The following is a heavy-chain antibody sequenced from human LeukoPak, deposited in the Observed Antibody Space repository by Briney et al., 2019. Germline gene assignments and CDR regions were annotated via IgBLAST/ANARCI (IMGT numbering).Heavy chain of an antibody. V-gene: IGHV4-34*01. CDR3: ARGTLARYSSS. CDR1: GGSFSGYY. J-gene: IGHJ4*02. CDR2: INHSGST. D-gene: IGHD6-13*01. Sequence: SETLSLTCAVYGGSFSGYYWSWIRQPPGKGLEWIGEINHSGSTNYNPSLKSRVTISVDTSKNQISLKLSSVTAADTAVYYCARGTLARYSSSWGQGTLVTVSS.